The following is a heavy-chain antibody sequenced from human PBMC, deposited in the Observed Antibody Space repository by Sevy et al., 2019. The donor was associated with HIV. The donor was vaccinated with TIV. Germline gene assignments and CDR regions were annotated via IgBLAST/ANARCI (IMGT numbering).Heavy chain of an antibody. CDR2: ISTSGTYK. J-gene: IGHJ4*02. V-gene: IGHV3-21*01. CDR3: ARDLNDYNNYMYSFDY. D-gene: IGHD4-4*01. Sequence: GGSLRLSCAVSGFTFSSYSMNWVRQAPGKGLEWVSFISTSGTYKYYPDSVKGRFTISRDNAKNSLFLQMNSLRADDTAVYYCARDLNDYNNYMYSFDYWGQGTLVTVSS. CDR1: GFTFSSYS.